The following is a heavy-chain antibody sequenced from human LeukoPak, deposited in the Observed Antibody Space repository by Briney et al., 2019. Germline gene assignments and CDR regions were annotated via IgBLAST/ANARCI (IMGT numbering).Heavy chain of an antibody. J-gene: IGHJ3*02. D-gene: IGHD3-22*01. CDR1: GGSISDYY. CDR3: ARVNKIDYYDSSGYYLANAFDI. Sequence: PSETLSLTCTVSGGSISDYYWSWIRKPAGKGLEWIGRIYTTGSTDYNPSLKSRVTMPVDTSKNQFSLKLSSVTAADTAVYYCARVNKIDYYDSSGYYLANAFDIWGQGTMVTVSS. CDR2: IYTTGST. V-gene: IGHV4-4*07.